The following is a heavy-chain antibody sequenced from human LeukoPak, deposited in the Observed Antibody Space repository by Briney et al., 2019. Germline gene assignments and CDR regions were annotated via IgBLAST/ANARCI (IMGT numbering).Heavy chain of an antibody. CDR2: INSDGSST. J-gene: IGHJ6*02. CDR1: GFTFSSYW. D-gene: IGHD5-12*01. Sequence: GGSLRLSCAASGFTFSSYWMHWVRQAPGEGLVWVSRINSDGSSTSYADSVKGRFTISRDNAKNTLYLQMNSLRAEDTAVYYCARDWGHHSLVATIPVYYYYGMDVWGQGTTVTVSS. CDR3: ARDWGHHSLVATIPVYYYYGMDV. V-gene: IGHV3-74*01.